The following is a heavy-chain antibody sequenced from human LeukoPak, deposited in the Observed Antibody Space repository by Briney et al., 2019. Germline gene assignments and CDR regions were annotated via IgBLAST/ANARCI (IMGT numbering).Heavy chain of an antibody. Sequence: SETLSLTCAVYGGSFSGYYWSWIRQPPGKGLEWIGEINHSGSTNYNPSLKSRVTISVDTSKNQFSLKLSSVTAADTAVYYCARGKTPFRYCSSTSCPTRGYDYWGQGTLVTVSS. V-gene: IGHV4-34*01. CDR1: GGSFSGYY. J-gene: IGHJ4*02. CDR2: INHSGST. D-gene: IGHD2-2*01. CDR3: ARGKTPFRYCSSTSCPTRGYDY.